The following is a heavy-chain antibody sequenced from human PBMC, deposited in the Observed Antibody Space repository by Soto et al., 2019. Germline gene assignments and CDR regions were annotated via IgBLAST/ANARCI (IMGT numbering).Heavy chain of an antibody. CDR1: GYSFTSYW. J-gene: IGHJ6*02. V-gene: IGHV5-51*01. D-gene: IGHD5-18*01. CDR3: ARGPVDTAMDYYYYYGMDV. CDR2: IYPGDSDT. Sequence: PGESLKISCKGSGYSFTSYWIGWVRQMPGKGLEWMGIIYPGDSDTRYSPSFQGQVTISADKSISTAYLQWSSLKASDTAMYYCARGPVDTAMDYYYYYGMDVWGQGTTVTV.